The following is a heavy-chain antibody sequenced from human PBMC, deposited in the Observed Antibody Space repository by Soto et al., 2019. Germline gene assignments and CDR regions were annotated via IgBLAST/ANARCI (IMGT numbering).Heavy chain of an antibody. Sequence: ASVKVSCKASGYTFTSYYMHWVRQAPGQGLEWMVIINPSGGSTSYAQKFQGRVTMTRDTSTSTVYMELSSLRSEDTAVYYCARDRGPTYYDFWSGDYSALTSSYGMDVWGQGTTVTVAS. CDR1: GYTFTSYY. J-gene: IGHJ6*02. D-gene: IGHD3-3*01. CDR3: ARDRGPTYYDFWSGDYSALTSSYGMDV. V-gene: IGHV1-46*01. CDR2: INPSGGST.